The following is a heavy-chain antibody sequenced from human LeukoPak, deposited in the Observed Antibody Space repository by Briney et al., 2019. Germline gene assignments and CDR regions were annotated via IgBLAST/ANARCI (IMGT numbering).Heavy chain of an antibody. J-gene: IGHJ3*02. CDR3: ARDGLWKQNSFDI. CDR1: GGSISNYY. D-gene: IGHD1-1*01. Sequence: PSETLSLTCTVSGGSISNYYWNWIRQPPGKGLEWIGFIYSSGTTNYNPSLKSRLSFSIDTSKNQFSLKLTSMTAADTAVYYCARDGLWKQNSFDIRGQGTVVTVSS. CDR2: IYSSGTT. V-gene: IGHV4-59*01.